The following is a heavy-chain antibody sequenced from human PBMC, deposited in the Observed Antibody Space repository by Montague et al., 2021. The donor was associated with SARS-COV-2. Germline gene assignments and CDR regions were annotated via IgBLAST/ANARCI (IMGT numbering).Heavy chain of an antibody. V-gene: IGHV4-39*01. Sequence: SETLSLTCTVSGGSISSSSYYWGWIRQPPGKGLEWIGSIYYSGSTYYNPSLKSRVTISVDTSKNQFSLKLSSVTAADTAVYYCARLYASSGYYGYYYGMDLWGQGTTVAVSS. CDR1: GGSISSSSYY. D-gene: IGHD3-22*01. J-gene: IGHJ6*02. CDR2: IYYSGST. CDR3: ARLYASSGYYGYYYGMDL.